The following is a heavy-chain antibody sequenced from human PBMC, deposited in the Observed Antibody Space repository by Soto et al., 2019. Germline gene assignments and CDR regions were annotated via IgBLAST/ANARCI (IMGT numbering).Heavy chain of an antibody. CDR3: AKEGTTSPYNWFDP. CDR2: IYASGST. V-gene: IGHV4-4*07. D-gene: IGHD2-2*01. CDR1: GDSLSTYY. J-gene: IGHJ5*02. Sequence: SETLSLTCNVSGDSLSTYYWSWIRQPAGKGLEWIGRIYASGSTNYNPSLKGRVSMSVDTSKKQFSLKMISVTAEDTAVYYCAKEGTTSPYNWFDPWGQGTLVTVSS.